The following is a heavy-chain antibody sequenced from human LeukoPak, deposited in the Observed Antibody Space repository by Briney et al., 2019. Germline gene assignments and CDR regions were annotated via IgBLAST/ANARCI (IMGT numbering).Heavy chain of an antibody. J-gene: IGHJ4*02. D-gene: IGHD6-13*01. CDR3: ATGQHSSSFNFDY. Sequence: ASVKVSCKVSGYTLTGLSMHWVRQAPGKGLEWMGGFDPEDGETIYAQKFQGRVTMTEDTSTDTAYMELSSLRSEDTAVYYCATGQHSSSFNFDYWGQGTLVTVSS. CDR1: GYTLTGLS. CDR2: FDPEDGET. V-gene: IGHV1-24*01.